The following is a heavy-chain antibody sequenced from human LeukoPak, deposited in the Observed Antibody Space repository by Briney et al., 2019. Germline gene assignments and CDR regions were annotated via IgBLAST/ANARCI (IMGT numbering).Heavy chain of an antibody. V-gene: IGHV4-34*01. CDR3: ARVTGYMVEDYFDY. CDR1: GGSFSDYY. J-gene: IGHJ4*02. D-gene: IGHD6-13*01. Sequence: SETLSLTCAVYGGSFSDYYWSWIRQPPGKGLEWIGEINHSGSINYNPSLKSRVIISVDTSKNQFSLRLSSVTAADTAVYYCARVTGYMVEDYFDYWGQGTLVTVSS. CDR2: INHSGSI.